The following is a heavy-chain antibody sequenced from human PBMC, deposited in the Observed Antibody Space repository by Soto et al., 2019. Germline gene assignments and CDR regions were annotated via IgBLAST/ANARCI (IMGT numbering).Heavy chain of an antibody. CDR2: IYHCGST. CDR3: AREPSSPLYYYYYGMDV. CDR1: GGSISSSNW. Sequence: SETLSLTCAVSGGSISSSNWWSWVRQPPGKGLEWIGEIYHCGSTNYNPSLKSRVTISVDKSKNQFSLKLSSVTAADTAVYYCAREPSSPLYYYYYGMDVWGKGTTVTVS. J-gene: IGHJ6*04. V-gene: IGHV4-4*02.